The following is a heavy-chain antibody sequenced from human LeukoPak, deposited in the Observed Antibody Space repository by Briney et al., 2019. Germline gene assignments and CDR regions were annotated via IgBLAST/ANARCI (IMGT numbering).Heavy chain of an antibody. J-gene: IGHJ6*02. Sequence: GGSLRLSCAASGFIFSSYAMHWVRQAPGKGLEWVAVISHDGSNKYYADSVKGRFTISRDNSKNMLYLQMNSLRAEDTAVYYCAREPLLDVWGQGTTVTVSS. CDR3: AREPLLDV. CDR1: GFIFSSYA. CDR2: ISHDGSNK. V-gene: IGHV3-30-3*01.